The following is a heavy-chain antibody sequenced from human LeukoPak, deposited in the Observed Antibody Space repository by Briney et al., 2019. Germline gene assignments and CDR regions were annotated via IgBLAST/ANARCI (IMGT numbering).Heavy chain of an antibody. CDR3: ARAGSSYYYDSIGYFDL. CDR1: GGSIRSSYYY. D-gene: IGHD3-22*01. Sequence: PSETLSLTCTVSGGSIRSSYYYWGWIRQPPGKGLEWIGSIYDSGSTYYNPSLKSRVTISVDTSKNQFSLKLNSVTAADTAVYYCARAGSSYYYDSIGYFDLWGRGTLVTVSS. J-gene: IGHJ2*01. CDR2: IYDSGST. V-gene: IGHV4-39*01.